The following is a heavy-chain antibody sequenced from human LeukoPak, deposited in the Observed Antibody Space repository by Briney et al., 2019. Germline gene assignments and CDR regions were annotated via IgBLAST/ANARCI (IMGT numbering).Heavy chain of an antibody. CDR3: TTVHDFWSGYPVY. J-gene: IGHJ4*02. CDR1: GFTFSNAW. CDR2: IKSKTDGGTT. D-gene: IGHD3-3*01. V-gene: IGHV3-15*07. Sequence: TGRSLRLSCAASGFTFSNAWMNWVRQAPGKGLEWVGRIKSKTDGGTTDYAAPVKGRFTISRDDSKNTLYLQMNSLKTEDTAVYYCTTVHDFWSGYPVYWGQGTLVTVSS.